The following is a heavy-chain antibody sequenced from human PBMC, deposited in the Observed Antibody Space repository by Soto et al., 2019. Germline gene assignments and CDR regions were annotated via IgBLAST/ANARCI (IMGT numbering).Heavy chain of an antibody. CDR2: IKSKTDDGTT. D-gene: IGHD3-22*01. J-gene: IGHJ6*01. V-gene: IGHV3-15*01. CDR1: GFTSSNAW. Sequence: GGLLRLSCTVCGFTSSNAWMNLVRQAPGQGLEWVGRIKSKTDDGTTDYAAPVKGRFTISRDDSRNTLYLQMNSLKTEDTAVYYCTTDYSSGAYYYYYGMDVWGQGTTVTVSS. CDR3: TTDYSSGAYYYYYGMDV.